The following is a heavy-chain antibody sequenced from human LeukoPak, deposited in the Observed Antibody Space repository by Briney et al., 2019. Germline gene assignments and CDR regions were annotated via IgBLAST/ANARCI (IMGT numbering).Heavy chain of an antibody. CDR1: GASIDSHSW. Sequence: SGTLSLTCAVSGASIDSHSWWSWVRQPPGKGLEWIGEIYHSGGANYKPSPKSRVTMSVDTSKNHFSLKLTSVTAADTAVYYCAYNRNFALDNWGQGTLVTVSS. J-gene: IGHJ4*02. CDR2: IYHSGGA. D-gene: IGHD1-14*01. V-gene: IGHV4-4*02. CDR3: AYNRNFALDN.